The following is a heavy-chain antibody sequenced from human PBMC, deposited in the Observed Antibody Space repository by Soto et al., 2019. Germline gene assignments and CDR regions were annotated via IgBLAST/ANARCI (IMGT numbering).Heavy chain of an antibody. CDR3: ARVLVCTSGWPSH. CDR2: INSDGSGT. D-gene: IGHD6-19*01. CDR1: GFTFSSYW. J-gene: IGHJ4*02. V-gene: IGHV3-74*01. Sequence: GSLRLSCTASGFTFSSYWMHWVRQAPGKGLVWVSRINSDGSGTNYADSVKGRFTISRDNAKNTLYLQMNSLRAEDTAVYYCARVLVCTSGWPSHWGQGTLVTVSS.